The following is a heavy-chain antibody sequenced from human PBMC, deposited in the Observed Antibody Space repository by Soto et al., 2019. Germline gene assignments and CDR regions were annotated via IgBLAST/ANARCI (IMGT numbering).Heavy chain of an antibody. Sequence: GGSLRLSCAASGFTFSSYAMSWVRQAPGKGLEWVSAISGSGGSTYYADSVKGRFTISRDNSKNTLYLQMNSLRAEDTAVYYCAKLAGYCTNGVCYQVFDYWGQGTLVTVSS. CDR1: GFTFSSYA. D-gene: IGHD2-8*01. CDR2: ISGSGGST. V-gene: IGHV3-23*01. J-gene: IGHJ4*02. CDR3: AKLAGYCTNGVCYQVFDY.